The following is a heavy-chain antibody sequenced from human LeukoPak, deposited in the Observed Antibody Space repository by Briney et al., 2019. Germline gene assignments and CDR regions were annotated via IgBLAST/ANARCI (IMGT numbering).Heavy chain of an antibody. CDR3: AGGYRHGSGWHLLDY. Sequence: GGSLRLSCAAYGFTVSNNYMSWVRQAPGKGLEWVSVIFSGGTTYCADSVKGRFTISRDNSKNTLYLQMNTLRAEDTAVYYCAGGYRHGSGWHLLDYWGQGTLVTVSS. D-gene: IGHD6-19*01. CDR1: GFTVSNNY. J-gene: IGHJ4*02. V-gene: IGHV3-53*01. CDR2: IFSGGTT.